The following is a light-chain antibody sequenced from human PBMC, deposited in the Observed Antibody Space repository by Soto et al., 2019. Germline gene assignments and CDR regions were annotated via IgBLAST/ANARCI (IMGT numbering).Light chain of an antibody. Sequence: EILLTQSPATLSLSPGERATLSCRASQSVSSYLAWYQQKPGQAPRLLIYDASNRATGIPARFSGSGSGTDFTLTISSLEPEDFAVYYCQQRSNWPPIPFGQGTRLE. J-gene: IGKJ5*01. CDR3: QQRSNWPPIP. V-gene: IGKV3-11*01. CDR2: DAS. CDR1: QSVSSY.